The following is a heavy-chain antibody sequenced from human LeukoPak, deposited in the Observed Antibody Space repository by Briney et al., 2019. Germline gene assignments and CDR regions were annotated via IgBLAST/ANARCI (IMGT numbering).Heavy chain of an antibody. D-gene: IGHD3-16*01. V-gene: IGHV3-21*01. CDR3: ARDPRASAASGGDS. J-gene: IGHJ4*02. Sequence: GSLRLSCAASGFTFSSDSMNWVRQAPGKGLEWVSSITSRSSYTYYADSMKGRFTISRDNAKNSLYLQMNSLRAEDTAIYYCARDPRASAASGGDSWGQGTLVTVSS. CDR1: GFTFSSDS. CDR2: ITSRSSYT.